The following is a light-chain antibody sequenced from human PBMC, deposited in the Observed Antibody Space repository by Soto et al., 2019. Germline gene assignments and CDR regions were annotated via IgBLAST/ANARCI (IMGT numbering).Light chain of an antibody. CDR3: ATWDESVL. J-gene: IGLJ2*01. CDR2: RNN. Sequence: QSVVTQPPSASGTPGQRVTISCSVNTSKSVSNYIYWYQQLPGTAPKLLIYRNNERPSGVPDRFSGSKSGTSASLAISGLRSEDEADYYCATWDESVLFGGGTKLTVL. V-gene: IGLV1-47*01. CDR1: TSKSVSNY.